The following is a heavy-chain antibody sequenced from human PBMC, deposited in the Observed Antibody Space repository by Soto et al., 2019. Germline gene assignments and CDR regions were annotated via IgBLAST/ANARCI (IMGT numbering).Heavy chain of an antibody. J-gene: IGHJ6*04. CDR3: ARDVRFLEWLLPNDYYGMDV. CDR1: GFTFSSYW. Sequence: EVQLVESGGGLVQPGGSLRLSCAASGFTFSSYWMSWVRQAPGKGLEWVANIKQDGSEKYYVDSVKGRFTISRDNAKNSLYLQMNSLRAEDTAVYYCARDVRFLEWLLPNDYYGMDVWGKGTTVTVSS. V-gene: IGHV3-7*03. D-gene: IGHD3-3*01. CDR2: IKQDGSEK.